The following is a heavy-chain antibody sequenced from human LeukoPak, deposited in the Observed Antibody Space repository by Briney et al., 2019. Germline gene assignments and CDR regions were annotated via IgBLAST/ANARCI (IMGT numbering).Heavy chain of an antibody. Sequence: GGSLSLSCAASGFTSNYMSWVRQAPGKGLEWISLIYTDGTTTFYADSVKGRFTLSRDNSKNTFYLQMNGLRPEDTAVYYCASDGYNYFEFWGQGTLVIVSS. J-gene: IGHJ4*02. D-gene: IGHD5-24*01. CDR2: IYTDGTT. V-gene: IGHV3-53*01. CDR3: ASDGYNYFEF. CDR1: GFTSNY.